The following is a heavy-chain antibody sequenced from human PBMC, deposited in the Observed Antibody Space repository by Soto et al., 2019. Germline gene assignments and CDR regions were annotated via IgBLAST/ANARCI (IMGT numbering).Heavy chain of an antibody. CDR2: IYYSGST. D-gene: IGHD1-26*01. Sequence: QVQLQESGPGLVKPSETLSLTCTVSGGSISSYYWSWIRQPPGKGLEWIGYIYYSGSTNYNPSLKRRATTSVYTSKNQFSLKLSSVTAADTAVYYCARHRSGSYDWFDPWGQGTLVTVSS. CDR3: ARHRSGSYDWFDP. J-gene: IGHJ5*02. CDR1: GGSISSYY. V-gene: IGHV4-59*08.